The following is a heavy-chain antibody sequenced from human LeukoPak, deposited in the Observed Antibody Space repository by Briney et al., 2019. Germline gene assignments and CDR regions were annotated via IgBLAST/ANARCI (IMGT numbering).Heavy chain of an antibody. Sequence: PGGSLRLSCAASGFTFSSYSMNWVRQAPGKRLEWVSSISSSSSYIYYADSVKGRFTISRDNAKNSLYLQMNSLRAEDTAVYYCAKDDDWGRYKHWGQGTLVTVSS. CDR1: GFTFSSYS. D-gene: IGHD3-16*01. V-gene: IGHV3-21*04. CDR2: ISSSSSYI. CDR3: AKDDDWGRYKH. J-gene: IGHJ1*01.